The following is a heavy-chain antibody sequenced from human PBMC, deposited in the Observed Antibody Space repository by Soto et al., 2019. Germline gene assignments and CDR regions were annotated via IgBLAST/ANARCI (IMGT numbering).Heavy chain of an antibody. CDR2: IYYSGST. Sequence: SETLSLTCTVSGGSISSSSYYWGWIRQPPGKGLEWIGSIYYSGSTYYNPSLKSRVTISVDTSKNQFSLKLSSVTAADTAVYYCARHLEYDSSGYYPLRWFDYWGQGTLVTVSS. V-gene: IGHV4-39*01. J-gene: IGHJ4*02. D-gene: IGHD3-22*01. CDR1: GGSISSSSYY. CDR3: ARHLEYDSSGYYPLRWFDY.